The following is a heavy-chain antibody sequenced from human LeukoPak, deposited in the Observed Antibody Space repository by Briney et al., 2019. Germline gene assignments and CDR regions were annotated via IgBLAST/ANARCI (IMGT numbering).Heavy chain of an antibody. J-gene: IGHJ4*02. CDR3: ARGPLSYYFDY. CDR1: GFTFSDYY. V-gene: IGHV3-11*04. Sequence: PGGSLRLSCTASGFTFSDYYMSWIRQAPGKGLEWVSYISSSGSTIYYADSVKGRFTISRDNAKNSLYLEMSSLRAEDTAVYYCARGPLSYYFDYWGQGTLVTVSS. D-gene: IGHD2/OR15-2a*01. CDR2: ISSSGSTI.